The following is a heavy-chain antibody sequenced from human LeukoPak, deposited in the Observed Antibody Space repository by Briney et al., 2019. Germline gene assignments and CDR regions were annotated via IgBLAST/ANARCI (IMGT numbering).Heavy chain of an antibody. Sequence: GGSLRLSCAASGFTFSSYWMDWVRQVPGKGLEWVANIKQDGIEEYFVGSVKGRFAISRDNAKNSLYLQMNSLRVEDTAVYYCAREGMVRGVPDAFDLWGQGTMVTVSS. CDR2: IKQDGIEE. J-gene: IGHJ3*01. CDR3: AREGMVRGVPDAFDL. V-gene: IGHV3-7*01. CDR1: GFTFSSYW. D-gene: IGHD3-10*01.